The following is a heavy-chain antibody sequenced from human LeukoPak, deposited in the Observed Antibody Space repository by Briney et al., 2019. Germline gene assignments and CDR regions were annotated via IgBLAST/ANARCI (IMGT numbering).Heavy chain of an antibody. CDR3: ARETDCSSTSCYNYYYYYMDV. D-gene: IGHD2-2*02. V-gene: IGHV4-4*09. CDR1: GGSISSYY. J-gene: IGHJ6*03. CDR2: IYTSGST. Sequence: SETLSLTCTVSGGSISSYYWSWIRQPPGKGLEWIGYIYTSGSTNYNPSLKSRVTISVDTSKNQFSLKLSSVTAADTAVYYCARETDCSSTSCYNYYYYYMDVWGKGTTVTVSS.